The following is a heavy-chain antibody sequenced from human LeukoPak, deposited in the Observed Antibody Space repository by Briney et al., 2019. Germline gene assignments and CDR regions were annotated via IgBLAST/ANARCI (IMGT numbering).Heavy chain of an antibody. CDR1: GGSISSYY. V-gene: IGHV4-4*07. Sequence: KPSETLSLTCTVSGGSISSYYWSWIRQPAGKGLEWIGRIYTSGSTNYNPSLKSRVTMSVDTSKNQFSLKLSSVTAADTAVYYCAREGAYLYYYGSGSYYDYWGRGTLVTVSS. D-gene: IGHD3-10*01. CDR2: IYTSGST. CDR3: AREGAYLYYYGSGSYYDY. J-gene: IGHJ4*02.